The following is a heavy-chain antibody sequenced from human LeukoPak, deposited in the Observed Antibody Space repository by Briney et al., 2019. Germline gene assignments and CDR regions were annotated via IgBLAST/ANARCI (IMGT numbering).Heavy chain of an antibody. CDR1: GGSISSYY. CDR3: ARADYDFWSGYYPFDP. Sequence: SETLSLTCTVSGGSISSYYWSWIRQPPGKGLEWIGYIYYSGSTNYNPSLKGRVTISVDTSKNQFSLKLSSVTAADTAVYYCARADYDFWSGYYPFDPWGQGTLVTVSS. CDR2: IYYSGST. J-gene: IGHJ5*02. V-gene: IGHV4-59*01. D-gene: IGHD3-3*01.